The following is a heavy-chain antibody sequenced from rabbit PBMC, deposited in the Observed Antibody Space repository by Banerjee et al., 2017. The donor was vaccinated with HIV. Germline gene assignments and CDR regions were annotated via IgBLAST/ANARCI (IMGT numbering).Heavy chain of an antibody. V-gene: IGHV1S45*01. CDR1: GFDFNINA. Sequence: QQRLEESGGGLVKPGGTLTLTCKASGFDFNINAMCWVRQAPGKGLEWIACINTSSGNTVYATWAKGRFTISKTSSTTVTLQMTSLTAADTATYFCARDLAGVIGWNFGLWGQGTLVTVS. D-gene: IGHD4-1*01. CDR3: ARDLAGVIGWNFGL. CDR2: INTSSGNT. J-gene: IGHJ3*01.